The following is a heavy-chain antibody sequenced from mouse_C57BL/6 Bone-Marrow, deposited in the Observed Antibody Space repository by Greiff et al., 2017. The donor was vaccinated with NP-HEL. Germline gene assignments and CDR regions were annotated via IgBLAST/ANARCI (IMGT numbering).Heavy chain of an antibody. CDR3: ARVSVLFDY. V-gene: IGHV5-4*01. Sequence: VQLKESGGGLVKPGGSLKLSCAASGFTFSSYAMSWVRQTPEKRLEWVATISDGGSYTYYPDNVKGRFTISRDNAKNNLYLQMSHLKSEDTAMYYCARVSVLFDYWGQGTTLTVSS. J-gene: IGHJ2*01. CDR1: GFTFSSYA. CDR2: ISDGGSYT.